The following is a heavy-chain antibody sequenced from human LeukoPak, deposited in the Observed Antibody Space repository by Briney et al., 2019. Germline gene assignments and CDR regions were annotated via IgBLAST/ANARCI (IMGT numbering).Heavy chain of an antibody. CDR2: ISSSSSYI. D-gene: IGHD1-1*01. Sequence: NPGGSLRLSCAASGFTFSSYAMSWVRQAPGKGLEWVSSISSSSSYIYYADSVKGRFAISRDNAKNSLYLQMNSLRAEDTAVYYCARDLKKRPLQLWFDPWGQGTLVTVSS. CDR1: GFTFSSYA. V-gene: IGHV3-21*01. J-gene: IGHJ5*02. CDR3: ARDLKKRPLQLWFDP.